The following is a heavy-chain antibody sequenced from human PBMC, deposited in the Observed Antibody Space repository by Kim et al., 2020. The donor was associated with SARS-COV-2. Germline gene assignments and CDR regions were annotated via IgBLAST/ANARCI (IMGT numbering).Heavy chain of an antibody. CDR1: GGSVSSGSYY. D-gene: IGHD3-9*01. V-gene: IGHV4-61*01. J-gene: IGHJ4*02. Sequence: SETLSLTCTVSGGSVSSGSYYWSWIRQPPGKGLEWIAYIYYSGSTSYNPSLKSRLTISVDTSKHQFSLKLSSVTAADTAVYYCARALRPHLTVAHFDYWGQGTLVTVSS. CDR3: ARALRPHLTVAHFDY. CDR2: IYYSGST.